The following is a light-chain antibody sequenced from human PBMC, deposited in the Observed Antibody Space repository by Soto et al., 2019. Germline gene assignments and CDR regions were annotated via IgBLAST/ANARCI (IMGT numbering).Light chain of an antibody. V-gene: IGKV3-20*01. CDR1: QSVSSNY. Sequence: EMVMTQSPATLSVSPGERATLSRRASQSVSSNYLAWYHQKPGQAPRLLIYGASSRATGIPDRFSGSGSGTDFTLTISRLEPEDFAVYYCQQYGSSPVTFGQGTRLEIK. J-gene: IGKJ5*01. CDR2: GAS. CDR3: QQYGSSPVT.